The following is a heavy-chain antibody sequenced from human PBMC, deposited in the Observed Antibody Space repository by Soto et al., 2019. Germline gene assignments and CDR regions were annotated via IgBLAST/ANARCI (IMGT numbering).Heavy chain of an antibody. V-gene: IGHV4-34*01. Sequence: PSETLSLTCAVYGGSFSGYYWSWLRQPPGKGLEWIGEINHSGSPNYNPSLKSRVTISVDTSKNQFSLKMTSVTAADTAVYYCATANWSHHYFDPWGQGTLGTAPQ. CDR2: INHSGSP. CDR1: GGSFSGYY. CDR3: ATANWSHHYFDP. J-gene: IGHJ5*02. D-gene: IGHD1-1*01.